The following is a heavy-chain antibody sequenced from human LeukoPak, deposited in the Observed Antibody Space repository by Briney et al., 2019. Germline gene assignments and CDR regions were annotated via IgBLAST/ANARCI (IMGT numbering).Heavy chain of an antibody. Sequence: PGGSLRLSCAASGFTFSDYYMSWIRQAPGKGLEWVGFIRSKAYGGTTEYAASVKGRFTISRDDSKSIAYLQINSLKTEDTAVYYCTRDQIDCSSTSCYWYFDYWGQGTLVTVSS. CDR1: GFTFSDYY. V-gene: IGHV3-49*03. CDR2: IRSKAYGGTT. D-gene: IGHD2-2*01. CDR3: TRDQIDCSSTSCYWYFDY. J-gene: IGHJ4*02.